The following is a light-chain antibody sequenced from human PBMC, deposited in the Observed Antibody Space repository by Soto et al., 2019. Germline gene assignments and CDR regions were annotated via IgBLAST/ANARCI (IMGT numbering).Light chain of an antibody. V-gene: IGLV2-14*03. Sequence: QSALTQPASVSGSPGQSITISCTGTSSDVGRYNYVSWYQQYPGKAPKLMLYDVSKRPSGVADRFAGSKSGNTASLTISGLQPEDEADYYCSSYRSSSTYVFGPGTKLTVL. CDR1: SSDVGRYNY. J-gene: IGLJ1*01. CDR2: DVS. CDR3: SSYRSSSTYV.